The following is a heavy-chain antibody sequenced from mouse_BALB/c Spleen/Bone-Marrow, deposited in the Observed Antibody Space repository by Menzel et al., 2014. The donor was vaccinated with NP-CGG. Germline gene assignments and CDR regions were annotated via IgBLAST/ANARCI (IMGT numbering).Heavy chain of an antibody. Sequence: EVKLVESGAELVKPGASVKLSCTASGFNIKDTYMHWVKPRPEQGLEWIGGIDPANGNTKYDPKFQGKATITADTSSNTAYLQLSSLTSEDTAVYYCASYYYGSSSFAYWGQGTLVTVSA. CDR1: GFNIKDTY. CDR3: ASYYYGSSSFAY. V-gene: IGHV14-3*02. D-gene: IGHD1-1*01. J-gene: IGHJ3*01. CDR2: IDPANGNT.